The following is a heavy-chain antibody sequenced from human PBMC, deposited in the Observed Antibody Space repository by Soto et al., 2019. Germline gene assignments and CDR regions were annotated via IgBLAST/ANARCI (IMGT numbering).Heavy chain of an antibody. CDR1: GDSISTDY. J-gene: IGHJ4*02. Sequence: SETLSLTCTVSGDSISTDYWSWIRQSPGKGLEWIGFIYYGGGTNYNPSLGSRVTISVDTPKNQFSLKLSSVTAADTAVYYCAKNWNWGSLVHWGQGTLVTVSS. CDR2: IYYGGGT. V-gene: IGHV4-59*08. CDR3: AKNWNWGSLVH. D-gene: IGHD7-27*01.